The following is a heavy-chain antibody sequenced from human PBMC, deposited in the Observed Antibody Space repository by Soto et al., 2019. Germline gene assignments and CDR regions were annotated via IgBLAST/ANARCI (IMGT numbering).Heavy chain of an antibody. CDR3: AREYRTSSQFDY. CDR2: ITGSGGTT. J-gene: IGHJ4*02. Sequence: GGSLRLSCASSGFTSVTYAMSWVRQAPGKGLEWVSSITGSGGTTDYADSVKGRFTISRDTSRNTLYLQMSRLSVDDTAIYYCAREYRTSSQFDYWGQGTLVTVSS. CDR1: GFTSVTYA. V-gene: IGHV3-23*01. D-gene: IGHD6-6*01.